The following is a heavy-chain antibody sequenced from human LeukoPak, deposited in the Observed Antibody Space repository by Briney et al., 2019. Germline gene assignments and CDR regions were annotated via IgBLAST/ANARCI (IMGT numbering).Heavy chain of an antibody. CDR1: GYTFTGYY. D-gene: IGHD2-2*01. CDR2: INPNSGGT. CDR3: ARIVPALDAFDI. J-gene: IGHJ3*02. V-gene: IGHV1-2*06. Sequence: ASVKVSCKASGYTFTGYYMHWVRQAPGQGLEWMGRINPNSGGTNYAQKFQGRVTMTRDTSINTAYMDLSRLRSDDTAVFYCARIVPALDAFDIWGQGTMVTVSS.